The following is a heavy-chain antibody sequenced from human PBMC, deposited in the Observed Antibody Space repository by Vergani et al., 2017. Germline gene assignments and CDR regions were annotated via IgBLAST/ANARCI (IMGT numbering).Heavy chain of an antibody. CDR2: ISSSSSYI. Sequence: VQLVESGGGLVKPGGSLRLSCAASGFTFSSYSMNWVRQAPGKGLEWVSSISSSSSYIYYADAVKGRFTISRDNAKNSLYLQMNSLRAEDTAVYYCARDLATDIVVVPAAPHDYWGQGTLVTVSS. D-gene: IGHD2-2*01. CDR3: ARDLATDIVVVPAAPHDY. J-gene: IGHJ4*02. CDR1: GFTFSSYS. V-gene: IGHV3-21*01.